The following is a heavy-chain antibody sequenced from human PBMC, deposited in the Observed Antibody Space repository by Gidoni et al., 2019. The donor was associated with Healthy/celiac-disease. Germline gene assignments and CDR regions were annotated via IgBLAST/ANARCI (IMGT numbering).Heavy chain of an antibody. CDR3: AKDAGAAVAGIYFDY. CDR2: LSSSGGST. Sequence: EVQLLESGGGLVQPGGSLRLSCAASGFTVSGYAMSRVRQARGKGLEWVSALSSSGGSTYYADSVKGRFTISRDNSKNTLYLQMNSLRAEDTAVYYCAKDAGAAVAGIYFDYWGQGTLVTVSS. CDR1: GFTVSGYA. J-gene: IGHJ4*02. V-gene: IGHV3-23*01. D-gene: IGHD6-19*01.